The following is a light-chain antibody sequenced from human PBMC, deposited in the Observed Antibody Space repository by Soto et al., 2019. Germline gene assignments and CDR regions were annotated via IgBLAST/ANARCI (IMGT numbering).Light chain of an antibody. CDR1: QGISSY. CDR2: AAS. CDR3: HVGYP. V-gene: IGKV1-9*01. Sequence: DIQLTQSPSFLSASVGDRVTITCRASQGISSYLAWYQQKPGKAPKLLIYAASTLQSGVPSMFSGSGSGTEFTLTLISLQPEDFASYYCHVGYPFGHGTKLEIK. J-gene: IGKJ2*01.